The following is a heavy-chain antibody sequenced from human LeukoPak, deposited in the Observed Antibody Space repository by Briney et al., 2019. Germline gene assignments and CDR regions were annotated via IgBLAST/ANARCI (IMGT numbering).Heavy chain of an antibody. CDR2: INHSGST. Sequence: SETLSLTCAVYGGSFSGYYWSWIRQPPGKGLEWIGEINHSGSTNYNPSLKSRVTISVDTSKNQFSLKLSSVTAADTAVHYCARGNSNYYYMDVWGKGTTVTVSS. CDR1: GGSFSGYY. CDR3: ARGNSNYYYMDV. J-gene: IGHJ6*03. V-gene: IGHV4-34*01. D-gene: IGHD4-11*01.